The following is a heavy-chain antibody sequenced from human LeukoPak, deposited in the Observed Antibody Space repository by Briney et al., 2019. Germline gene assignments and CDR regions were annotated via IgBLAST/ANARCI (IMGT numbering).Heavy chain of an antibody. CDR1: GGSFSGYY. J-gene: IGHJ4*02. D-gene: IGHD2-15*01. CDR2: INHSGST. V-gene: IGHV4-34*01. Sequence: SETLSLTCAVYGGSFSGYYWSWIRQPPGKGLEWIGEINHSGSTHYNPSLKSRVTISVDTSKNQFSLKLSSVTAADTAVYYCAREDLGRDIDYWGQGTLVTVSS. CDR3: AREDLGRDIDY.